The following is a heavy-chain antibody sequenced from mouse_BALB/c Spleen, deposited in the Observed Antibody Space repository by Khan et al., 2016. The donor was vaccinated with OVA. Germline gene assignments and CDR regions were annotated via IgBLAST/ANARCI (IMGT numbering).Heavy chain of an antibody. CDR3: SRSGYVFFAY. D-gene: IGHD3-2*02. V-gene: IGHV1S81*02. J-gene: IGHJ3*01. CDR1: GYTFTSYY. CDR2: INPSSGGT. Sequence: QVQLQQSGAELVKPGASVRLSCKASGYTFTSYYLYWVKQRPGQGLEWIGDINPSSGGTNFNEKFKSKATLTVDKSSSTAYIQLNSLTSEDSAVYYCSRSGYVFFAYWGQGTLVTVSA.